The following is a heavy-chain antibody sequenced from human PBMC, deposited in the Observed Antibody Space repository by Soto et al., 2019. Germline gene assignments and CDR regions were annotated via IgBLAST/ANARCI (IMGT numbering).Heavy chain of an antibody. CDR2: INYSRST. J-gene: IGHJ6*02. Sequence: AETLSLTCIVSGVSISSNYWSWIRQPPGQGLEWIGYINYSRSTNFNPSLKNRVIMSVDTSKNQFSLRLSSVTAADTAVYYCARSYHSTIFGVVPSRSLDVWGQGATVTVSS. D-gene: IGHD3-3*01. V-gene: IGHV4-59*01. CDR3: ARSYHSTIFGVVPSRSLDV. CDR1: GVSISSNY.